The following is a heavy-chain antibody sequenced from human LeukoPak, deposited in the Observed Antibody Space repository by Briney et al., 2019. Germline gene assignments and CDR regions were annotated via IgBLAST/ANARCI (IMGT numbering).Heavy chain of an antibody. Sequence: ASVKVSCKASGYTFTGYYMHWVRQAPGQGLEWMGWINPNSGGTNYAQKFQGRVTMTRATSISTAYMELSRLRSDDTAVYYCARDSDLGGPSPAGYWGQGTLVTVSS. CDR2: INPNSGGT. CDR3: ARDSDLGGPSPAGY. J-gene: IGHJ4*02. D-gene: IGHD3-16*01. V-gene: IGHV1-2*02. CDR1: GYTFTGYY.